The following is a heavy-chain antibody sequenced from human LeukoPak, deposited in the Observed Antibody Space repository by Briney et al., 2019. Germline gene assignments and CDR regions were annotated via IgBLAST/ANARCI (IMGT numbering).Heavy chain of an antibody. D-gene: IGHD6-13*01. CDR2: IYYRGGT. CDR1: GGSISSSY. J-gene: IGHJ2*01. CDR3: ARVSSSWYQDWYFDL. Sequence: SETLSLTCSVSGGSISSSYWSWIRQPPGKGLEWIGYIYYRGGTNYNPSLKSRATMSVDTSKNQFSLKLNSVTAADAAVYYCARVSSSWYQDWYFDLWGRGTLVTVSS. V-gene: IGHV4-59*12.